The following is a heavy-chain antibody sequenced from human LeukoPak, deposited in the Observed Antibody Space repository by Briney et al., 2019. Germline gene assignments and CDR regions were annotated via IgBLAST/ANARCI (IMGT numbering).Heavy chain of an antibody. Sequence: AETLSLTCTVSDGSISNYYWNWIRQPPGKGLEWIGYIYNSGSTNYNPSLKSRVTMSVNTSKNQFSLNLSSVTAADTAVYYCARGNKRDIDYWGQGTLVTVSS. CDR3: ARGNKRDIDY. CDR2: IYNSGST. CDR1: DGSISNYY. V-gene: IGHV4-59*01. J-gene: IGHJ4*02. D-gene: IGHD4-23*01.